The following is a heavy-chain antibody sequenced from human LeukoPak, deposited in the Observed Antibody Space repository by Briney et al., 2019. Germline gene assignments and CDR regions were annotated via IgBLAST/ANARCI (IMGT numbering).Heavy chain of an antibody. Sequence: PSETLSLTSTVSRGSISCSIRSFYCTWLRQPPGKGLEWIGYISSSGSTNDNPSLRSRVTFSLAASKNQFFLTLSSVSAADTALYYCARIPLAYSGAYYFDYWGQGTLVTVSP. D-gene: IGHD1-26*01. V-gene: IGHV4-4*09. CDR1: RGSISCSIRSFY. CDR3: ARIPLAYSGAYYFDY. J-gene: IGHJ4*02. CDR2: ISSSGST.